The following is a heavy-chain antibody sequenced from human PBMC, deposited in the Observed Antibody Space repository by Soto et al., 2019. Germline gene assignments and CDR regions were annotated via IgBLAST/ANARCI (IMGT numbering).Heavy chain of an antibody. CDR3: ARDIPAAADAFEI. CDR1: GFTFSSYS. Sequence: PGGSLRLSCAASGFTFSSYSMNWVRQAPGKGLEWVSSISSSSSYIYYADSVKGRFTISRDNAKNSLYLQMNSLRAEDTAVYYCARDIPAAADAFEIWGQRTMVTVSS. CDR2: ISSSSSYI. V-gene: IGHV3-21*01. D-gene: IGHD2-2*01. J-gene: IGHJ3*02.